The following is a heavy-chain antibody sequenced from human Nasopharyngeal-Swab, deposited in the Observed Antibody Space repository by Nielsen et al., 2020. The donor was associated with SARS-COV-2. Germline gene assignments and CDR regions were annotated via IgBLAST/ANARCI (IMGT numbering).Heavy chain of an antibody. CDR3: ASGGYDFWSGYPSDY. V-gene: IGHV3-48*04. CDR1: GFTFSSYG. CDR2: ISTTGSSK. J-gene: IGHJ4*02. Sequence: GGSLRLSCAASGFTFSSYGMHWVRQAPGKGLEWVSHISTTGSSKYYADSLKGRFTISRDNDKNSLYLQINSLRADDTAVYYCASGGYDFWSGYPSDYWGLGTLVTVSS. D-gene: IGHD3-3*01.